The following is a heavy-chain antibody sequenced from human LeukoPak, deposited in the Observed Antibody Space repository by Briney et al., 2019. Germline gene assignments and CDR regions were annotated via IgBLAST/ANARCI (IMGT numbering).Heavy chain of an antibody. CDR3: ASAYNSGSYFDN. Sequence: SQTLSLTCVISGDSISSKSPSWNWIRQSPSRGLEWLGRTYYRPTWSYDYATSLRSRLVIIADTSNNQFSLQLKSVTPDDTAVYYCASAYNSGSYFDNWGQGTPVTVSS. J-gene: IGHJ4*02. CDR1: GDSISSKSPS. V-gene: IGHV6-1*01. D-gene: IGHD3-10*01. CDR2: TYYRPTWSY.